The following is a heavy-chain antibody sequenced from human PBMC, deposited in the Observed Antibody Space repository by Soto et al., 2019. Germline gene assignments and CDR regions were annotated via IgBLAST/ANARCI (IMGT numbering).Heavy chain of an antibody. CDR3: ARDGFRCGGDCPNWFDP. Sequence: PGGSLRLSCAASGFTFSSYGMHWVRQAPGKGLEWVAVIWYDGSNKYYADSVKGRFTISRDNSKNTLYLQMNSLRAEDTAVYYCARDGFRCGGDCPNWFDPWGQGTLVTVSS. V-gene: IGHV3-33*01. J-gene: IGHJ5*02. CDR1: GFTFSSYG. D-gene: IGHD2-21*02. CDR2: IWYDGSNK.